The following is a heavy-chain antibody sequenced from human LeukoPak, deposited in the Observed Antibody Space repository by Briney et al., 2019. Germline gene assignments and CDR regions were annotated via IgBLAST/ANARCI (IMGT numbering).Heavy chain of an antibody. D-gene: IGHD2-15*01. CDR2: INNDGSST. CDR3: ARDWAPLGWPYFDY. V-gene: IGHV3-74*01. J-gene: IGHJ4*02. Sequence: GGSLRLSCAASGFTFSGYWMHWVRQTPGKGLVWVSRINNDGSSTDYADSVKGRFTISRDNAKNSLYLQMNSLRAEDTAVYYCARDWAPLGWPYFDYWGQGTLVTVSS. CDR1: GFTFSGYW.